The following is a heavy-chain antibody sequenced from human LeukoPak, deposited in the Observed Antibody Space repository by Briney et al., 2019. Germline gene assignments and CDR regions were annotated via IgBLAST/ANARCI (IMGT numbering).Heavy chain of an antibody. D-gene: IGHD6-19*01. V-gene: IGHV4-39*01. Sequence: SETLPLTCNVSGGSFRGTNYYWGWIRQPPGKGLEWIGSVYYSGSTYYNPSLNSRVTISVDTSKNQFSLRLTSVTAADTAVYHCGARGGWLCVSWRQGTLVTVSS. CDR2: VYYSGST. CDR3: GARGGWLCVS. J-gene: IGHJ5*02. CDR1: GGSFRGTNYY.